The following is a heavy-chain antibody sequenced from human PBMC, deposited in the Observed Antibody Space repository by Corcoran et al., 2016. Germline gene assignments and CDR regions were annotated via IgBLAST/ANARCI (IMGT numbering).Heavy chain of an antibody. CDR2: ISSSSSYI. CDR3: ARAGNYYDSSGYFDY. CDR1: GFTFSSYS. D-gene: IGHD3-22*01. V-gene: IGHV3-21*01. Sequence: EVQLVESGGGLVKPGGSLRLSCAASGFTFSSYSMNWVRQAPGKGLEWVSSISSSSSYIYYADSVKGRFTISRDNAKKSLYLQMNSLRAEDTAVYYCARAGNYYDSSGYFDYWGQGTLVTVSS. J-gene: IGHJ4*02.